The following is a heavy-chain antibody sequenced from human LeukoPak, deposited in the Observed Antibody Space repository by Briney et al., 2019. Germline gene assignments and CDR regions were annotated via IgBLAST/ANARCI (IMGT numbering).Heavy chain of an antibody. CDR2: INHSGST. J-gene: IGHJ4*02. CDR1: GGSFSGYY. Sequence: SETLSLTCSVYGGSFSGYYWNWIRQLPGKGLEWIGEINHSGSTNYNPSLKSRVTISVDTSKNQFSVKLSSVTAADTAVDYCARQNWNDVDFYYWGQGTLVTVSS. CDR3: ARQNWNDVDFYY. V-gene: IGHV4-34*01. D-gene: IGHD1-1*01.